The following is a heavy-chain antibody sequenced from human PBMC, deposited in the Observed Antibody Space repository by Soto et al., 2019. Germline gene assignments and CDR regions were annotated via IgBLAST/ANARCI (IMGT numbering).Heavy chain of an antibody. V-gene: IGHV3-23*01. CDR3: AKHTMVRGVLAVEVYYFDY. CDR2: ISGSGGST. J-gene: IGHJ4*02. CDR1: GFTFSSYA. D-gene: IGHD3-10*01. Sequence: GGSLRLSCAASGFTFSSYAMSWVRQAPGKGLEWVSAISGSGGSTYYADSVKGRFTISRDNSKNTLYLQMNSLRAEDTAVYYCAKHTMVRGVLAVEVYYFDYWGQGTLVTVSS.